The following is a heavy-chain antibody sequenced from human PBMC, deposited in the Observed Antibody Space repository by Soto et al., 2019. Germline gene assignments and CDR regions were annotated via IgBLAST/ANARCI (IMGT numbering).Heavy chain of an antibody. V-gene: IGHV4-31*03. J-gene: IGHJ6*02. CDR1: DGSVRSGGYY. D-gene: IGHD2-21*01. CDR2: IYYSGST. Sequence: NCSVADGSVRSGGYYCNKIRQHPGKGLEWIGYIYYSGSTYYNPSLKSRVTISVDTSKNQFSLKLSSVTAADTAVYYCARDEGLPTSYGMDVWGQVSTVTVYS. CDR3: ARDEGLPTSYGMDV.